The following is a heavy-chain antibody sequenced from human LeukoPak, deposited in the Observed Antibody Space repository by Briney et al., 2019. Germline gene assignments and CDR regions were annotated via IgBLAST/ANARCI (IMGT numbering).Heavy chain of an antibody. D-gene: IGHD3-3*01. CDR1: GFTFSSYG. J-gene: IGHJ4*02. CDR3: ANSGWDFWSGSDY. V-gene: IGHV3-30*18. Sequence: PAGRSLRLSCAASGFTFSSYGMHWVRQAPGKGLEWVAVISYDGSNKYYADSVKGRFTISRDNSKNTLYLQMNSLRAEDTAVYYCANSGWDFWSGSDYWGQGTLVTVSS. CDR2: ISYDGSNK.